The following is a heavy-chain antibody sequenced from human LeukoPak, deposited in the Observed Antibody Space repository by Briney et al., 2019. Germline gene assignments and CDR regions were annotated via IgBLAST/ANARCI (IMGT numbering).Heavy chain of an antibody. D-gene: IGHD3-10*01. CDR3: AREKDYYGSGNWFDP. V-gene: IGHV4-59*01. Sequence: SETLSLTCTVSGGSISSYYWSWNRQPPGKGLEWIGYIYYSGSTNYNPSLKSRVTISVDTSKNQFSLKLSSVTAADTAVYYCAREKDYYGSGNWFDPWGQGTLVTVSS. CDR2: IYYSGST. J-gene: IGHJ5*02. CDR1: GGSISSYY.